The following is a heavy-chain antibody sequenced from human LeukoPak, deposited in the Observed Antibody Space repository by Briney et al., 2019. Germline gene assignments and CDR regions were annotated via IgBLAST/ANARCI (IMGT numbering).Heavy chain of an antibody. CDR2: IYTSGST. CDR1: GGSISSYY. CDR3: AREGGSYLDVGYYYYMVV. Sequence: SETLSPTCTVSGGSISSYYWSWIRQPAGKGLEWIGRIYTSGSTNYNPSLKSRVTMSVDTSKNQFSLKLSSVTAADTAVYYCAREGGSYLDVGYYYYMVVWGKGTTVTVSS. J-gene: IGHJ6*03. D-gene: IGHD1-26*01. V-gene: IGHV4-4*07.